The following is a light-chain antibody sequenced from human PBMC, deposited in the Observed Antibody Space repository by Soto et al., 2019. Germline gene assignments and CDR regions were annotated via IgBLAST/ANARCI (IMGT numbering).Light chain of an antibody. V-gene: IGKV1-39*01. Sequence: IRMPQSPSSLSASVGARVTITCRASQTISSYVNWYQQKPGRAPKLLIYVASNLQSGVPLSFSGSGSWTDFTLTISSLQPEDFSTYFCQQTYSYPITFGQGTRLDIK. CDR3: QQTYSYPIT. J-gene: IGKJ5*01. CDR1: QTISSY. CDR2: VAS.